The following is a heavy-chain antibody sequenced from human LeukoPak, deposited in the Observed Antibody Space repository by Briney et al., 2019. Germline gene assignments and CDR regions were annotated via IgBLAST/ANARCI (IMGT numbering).Heavy chain of an antibody. CDR3: ASGYSGYDSVYYYYYGMDV. Sequence: GGSLRLACAASGFTFSSYGMHWVRQAPGKGLEWVAVIWFDGSYKYYADSVKGRFTISRDNSKNTLYLQMNSLRAEDTAVYYCASGYSGYDSVYYYYYGMDVWGQGTTVTVSS. CDR2: IWFDGSYK. J-gene: IGHJ6*02. CDR1: GFTFSSYG. V-gene: IGHV3-33*01. D-gene: IGHD5-12*01.